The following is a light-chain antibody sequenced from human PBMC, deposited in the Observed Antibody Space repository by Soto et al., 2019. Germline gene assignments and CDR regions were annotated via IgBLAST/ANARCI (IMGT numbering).Light chain of an antibody. CDR3: QSYDSSLSGYV. V-gene: IGLV1-40*01. Sequence: QSVLTQPPSVSGAPGQRVTISCTGTSSNIGAGYEVHWYQQLPGTAPKLLIYGNSNRPSGVPARFSDSKSGTSASLAITGLQPEDEADYYCQSYDSSLSGYVFGPGTKVTVL. CDR1: SSNIGAGYE. CDR2: GNS. J-gene: IGLJ1*01.